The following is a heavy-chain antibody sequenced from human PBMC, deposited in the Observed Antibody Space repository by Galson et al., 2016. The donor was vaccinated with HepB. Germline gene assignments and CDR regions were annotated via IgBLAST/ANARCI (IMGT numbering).Heavy chain of an antibody. V-gene: IGHV3-74*01. J-gene: IGHJ5*01. CDR3: VRDINEPWSGYYRGWFDS. CDR1: GFTFSAYW. CDR2: ISSDGTSQDGRDA. D-gene: IGHD3-3*01. Sequence: SLRLSCAASGFTFSAYWMHWVRQAPGKGLVWVSRISSDGTSQDGRDARYAESGKGRFTVSRDNAKNTVYLQMNSLRVEDTAVYYCVRDINEPWSGYYRGWFDSWGQGNMVTVSS.